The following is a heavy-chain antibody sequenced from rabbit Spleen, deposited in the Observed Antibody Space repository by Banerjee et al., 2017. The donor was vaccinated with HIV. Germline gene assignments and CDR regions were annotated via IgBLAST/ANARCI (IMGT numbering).Heavy chain of an antibody. CDR3: ARDTGSSFSSYGMDL. J-gene: IGHJ6*01. D-gene: IGHD8-1*01. Sequence: QEQLVESGGGLVQPGGSLKLSCKASGFDFSVYGLSWVRQAPWKGLEWIGCIYAGSSGFTYFASWAKGRFTITKTSSTTVTLQMTSLTAADTATYFCARDTGSSFSSYGMDLWGPGTLVTVS. V-gene: IGHV1S45*01. CDR2: IYAGSSGFT. CDR1: GFDFSVYG.